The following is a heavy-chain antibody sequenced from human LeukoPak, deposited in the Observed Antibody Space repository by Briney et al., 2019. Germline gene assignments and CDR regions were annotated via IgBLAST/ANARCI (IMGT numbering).Heavy chain of an antibody. V-gene: IGHV6-1*01. Sequence: QTLSLTYAISGDSVSSNSATWNWIRQSPSRGLEWLGRSYYMSKWYNDYAVSVKSRIIINADTSKNQFSLQLNSVTPEDTAVYYCARKSGAFDIWGQGTMVTLST. CDR2: SYYMSKWYN. J-gene: IGHJ3*02. CDR3: ARKSGAFDI. CDR1: GDSVSSNSAT.